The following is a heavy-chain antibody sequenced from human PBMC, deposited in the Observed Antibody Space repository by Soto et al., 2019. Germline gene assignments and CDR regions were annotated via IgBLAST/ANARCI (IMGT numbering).Heavy chain of an antibody. CDR2: IKQDGSEK. CDR3: ARDKTXYVLRYFDWLSWGEFDY. CDR1: GFTFSSYW. D-gene: IGHD3-9*01. Sequence: GGSLRLSCAASGFTFSSYWMSWVRQAPGKGLEWVANIKQDGSEKYYVDSVKGRFTISRDNAKNSLYLQMNSLRAEDTAVYYCARDKTXYVLRYFDWLSWGEFDYRGQGTLVTVSS. V-gene: IGHV3-7*03. J-gene: IGHJ4*02.